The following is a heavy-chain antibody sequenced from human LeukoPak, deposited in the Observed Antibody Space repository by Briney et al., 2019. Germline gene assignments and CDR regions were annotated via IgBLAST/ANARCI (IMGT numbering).Heavy chain of an antibody. D-gene: IGHD2-21*02. CDR3: ARKLGVVTAIPHFDY. CDR1: GGSISSGSYS. J-gene: IGHJ4*02. V-gene: IGHV4-31*03. CDR2: IFYSGNI. Sequence: PSETLSLTCTVSGGSISSGSYSWNWIRQHPGKGLDGIGYIFYSGNIYYNPSLKSRVTISVDTSKNQFSLKLSSVTAADTAVYYCARKLGVVTAIPHFDYWGQGALVTVSS.